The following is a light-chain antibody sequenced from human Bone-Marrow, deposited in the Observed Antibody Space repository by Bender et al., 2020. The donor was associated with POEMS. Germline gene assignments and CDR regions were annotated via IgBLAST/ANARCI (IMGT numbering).Light chain of an antibody. CDR3: QARDSRAGKV. J-gene: IGLJ2*01. V-gene: IGLV3-21*02. CDR1: NIGGKS. Sequence: SYVLTQPPSLSVAPGQTASIPCGGNNIGGKSVHWYQQKPGQAPVLVVFHESDRPSGIPERFSGSNSGNTATLTISGTQVKDEAEYYCQARDSRAGKVVGGGTKLTVI. CDR2: HES.